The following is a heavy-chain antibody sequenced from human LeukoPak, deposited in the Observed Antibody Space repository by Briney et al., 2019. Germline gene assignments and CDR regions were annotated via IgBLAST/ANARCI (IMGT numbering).Heavy chain of an antibody. CDR2: ISSSSSSYI. CDR1: GFTFSSYS. CDR3: ARGDGYYYDSSGYSQGDY. J-gene: IGHJ4*02. D-gene: IGHD3-22*01. V-gene: IGHV3-21*04. Sequence: GGSLRLSCAASGFTFSSYSMNWVRQAPGKGLEWVSSISSSSSSYIYYADSVKGRFTISRDNAKNSLYLQMNSLRAEDTAVYYCARGDGYYYDSSGYSQGDYWGQGTLVTVSS.